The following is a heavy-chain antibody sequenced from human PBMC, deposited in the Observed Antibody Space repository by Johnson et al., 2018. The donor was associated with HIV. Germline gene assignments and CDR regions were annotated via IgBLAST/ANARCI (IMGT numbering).Heavy chain of an antibody. J-gene: IGHJ3*02. CDR1: GFTFSSYA. CDR3: AREGQWPNDAFDI. Sequence: VQLVESWGGVVQPGRSLRLSCAASGFTFSSYAMHWVRQAPGKGLEWVGRIKSKTDGGTPDYAAPVKGRFTISRDDSKTTLYLQMNSLRAGDTAVYYCAREGQWPNDAFDIWGQGTMVTVSS. V-gene: IGHV3-15*01. CDR2: IKSKTDGGTP. D-gene: IGHD6-19*01.